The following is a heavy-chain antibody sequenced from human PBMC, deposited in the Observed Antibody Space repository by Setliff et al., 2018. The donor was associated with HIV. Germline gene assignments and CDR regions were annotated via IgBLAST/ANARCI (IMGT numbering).Heavy chain of an antibody. J-gene: IGHJ4*02. V-gene: IGHV4-34*01. Sequence: SETLSLTCAVYGGSFSGYYWSWILQPPGKGLEWIGEITPRGITDYNPSLKSRVTISVDTSKSQLSLKLTSMTAADTAVYYCARSQPDTSFGVVVFDSWGQGTLVTVSS. CDR2: ITPRGIT. CDR1: GGSFSGYY. CDR3: ARSQPDTSFGVVVFDS. D-gene: IGHD3-3*01.